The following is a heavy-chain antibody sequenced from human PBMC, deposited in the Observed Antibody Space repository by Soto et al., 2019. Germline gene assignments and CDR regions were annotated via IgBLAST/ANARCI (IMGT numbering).Heavy chain of an antibody. V-gene: IGHV3-30*18. CDR3: AKDLRVGATGGMDV. CDR1: GVTFSSYG. CDR2: TSYDGSNK. J-gene: IGHJ6*02. Sequence: ESGGDVVQPGRSLRLSCAASGVTFSSYGMHWVRQAPGTGLEWVAVTSYDGSNKFYADSVKGRFTISRDNSKNTLYLQMNSLRAEDTAVYYCAKDLRVGATGGMDVWGQGTTVTVSS. D-gene: IGHD1-26*01.